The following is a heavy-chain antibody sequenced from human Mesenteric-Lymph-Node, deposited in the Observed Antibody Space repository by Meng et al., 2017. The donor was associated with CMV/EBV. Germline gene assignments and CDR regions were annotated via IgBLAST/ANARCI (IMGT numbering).Heavy chain of an antibody. CDR3: TRDMRGSSYYDSSGYLV. V-gene: IGHV3-49*04. J-gene: IGHJ4*02. CDR1: GFTFGDYA. D-gene: IGHD3-22*01. Sequence: GESLKISCTGSGFTFGDYAMNWVRQAPGKGLEWVAFIRTRTYAGTTEYAASVKGRFTISRDDSKTIAYLQMNSLKTEDTAVYCCTRDMRGSSYYDSSGYLVWGQGTLVTVSS. CDR2: IRTRTYAGTT.